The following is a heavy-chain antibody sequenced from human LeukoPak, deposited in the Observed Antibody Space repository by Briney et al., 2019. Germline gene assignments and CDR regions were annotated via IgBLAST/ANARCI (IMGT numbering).Heavy chain of an antibody. CDR3: ARDLYWNDYVWGSYRWSMDV. CDR2: IGTAGDT. CDR1: GFTFSSYD. V-gene: IGHV3-13*03. D-gene: IGHD3-16*02. Sequence: PGGSLRLSSAACGFTFSSYDMHWVRHATGEGLEWVSAIGTAGDTDYPGSVKGQFTISRENAKSSLYLQTNSLRAEDTAVYYCARDLYWNDYVWGSYRWSMDVWGKGTTVTVSS. J-gene: IGHJ6*03.